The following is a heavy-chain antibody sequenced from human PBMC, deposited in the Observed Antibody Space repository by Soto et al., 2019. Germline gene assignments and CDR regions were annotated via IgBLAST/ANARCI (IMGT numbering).Heavy chain of an antibody. J-gene: IGHJ6*03. D-gene: IGHD4-4*01. V-gene: IGHV3-30*18. Sequence: WGSLRLSCAASGFTFSTYGMHWVRQAPGKGLEWVALISYDGSNIYSADSVKGRFTISRDNSKNTLYLQMNSLGAEDSAVYYCAKAWGNYDMYFYYYMDVWGKGTTVTVSS. CDR2: ISYDGSNI. CDR1: GFTFSTYG. CDR3: AKAWGNYDMYFYYYMDV.